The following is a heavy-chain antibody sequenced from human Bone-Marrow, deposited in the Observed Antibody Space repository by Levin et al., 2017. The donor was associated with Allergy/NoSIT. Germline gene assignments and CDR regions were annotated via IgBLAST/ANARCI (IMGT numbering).Heavy chain of an antibody. CDR3: ATQSEVRGVINSYFDY. J-gene: IGHJ4*02. V-gene: IGHV3-30*03. D-gene: IGHD3-10*01. Sequence: SCAASGFTFSSYGMHWVRQAPGKGLEWVAVISYDGSNKYYADSVKGRFTISRDNSKNTLYLQMNSLRAEDTAVYYCATQSEVRGVINSYFDYWGQGTLVTVSS. CDR2: ISYDGSNK. CDR1: GFTFSSYG.